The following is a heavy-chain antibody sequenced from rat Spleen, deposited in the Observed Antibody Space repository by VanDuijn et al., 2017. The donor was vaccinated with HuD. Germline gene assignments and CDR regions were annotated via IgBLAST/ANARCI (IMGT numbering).Heavy chain of an antibody. J-gene: IGHJ3*01. D-gene: IGHD1-4*01. CDR1: GFSLTDYS. Sequence: VQLKESGPGLVQPSQTLSLTCTVSGFSLTDYSVHWVRQPPGKGLEWMGVMWSGGSTAYNSALKSRLNISRDTSKSQFFLKMNSLQTEDTAIYFCIRASFPGYNSHWFVYWGQGTLVTVSS. CDR3: IRASFPGYNSHWFVY. V-gene: IGHV2S63*01. CDR2: MWSGGST.